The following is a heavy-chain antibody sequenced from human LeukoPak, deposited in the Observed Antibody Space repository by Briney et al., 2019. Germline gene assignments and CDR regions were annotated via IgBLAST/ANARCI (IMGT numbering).Heavy chain of an antibody. CDR1: GGSFSGYY. V-gene: IGHV4-34*01. CDR2: INHSGST. Sequence: SETLSLTCAVYGGSFSGYYWSWIRQPPGKGLEWIGEINHSGSTNYNPSLKSRVTISVDTSKNQFSLKLSSVTAADTAVYYCARGPYSSGRYALPCWFDPWGQGTLVTVSS. CDR3: ARGPYSSGRYALPCWFDP. D-gene: IGHD6-19*01. J-gene: IGHJ5*02.